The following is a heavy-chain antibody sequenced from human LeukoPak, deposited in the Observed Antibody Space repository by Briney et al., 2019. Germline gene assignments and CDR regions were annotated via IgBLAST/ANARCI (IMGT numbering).Heavy chain of an antibody. CDR2: ISAYNGNT. CDR1: GYTFTGYY. J-gene: IGHJ4*02. D-gene: IGHD4-17*01. Sequence: ASVKVSCKASGYTFTGYYMHWVRQAPGQGLEWMGWISAYNGNTNYAQKLQGRVTMTTDTSTSTAYMELRSLRSDDTAVYYCARDLPYFMTTVTTGYWGQGTLVTVSS. V-gene: IGHV1-18*04. CDR3: ARDLPYFMTTVTTGY.